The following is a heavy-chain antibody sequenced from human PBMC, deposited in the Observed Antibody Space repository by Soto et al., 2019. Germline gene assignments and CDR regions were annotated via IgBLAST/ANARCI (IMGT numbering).Heavy chain of an antibody. CDR3: ARVDSYSSSWSVDY. CDR2: ISYDGSNK. Sequence: QVQLVESGGGVVQPGRSLRLSCAASGFTFSSYAMHWVRQAPGKGLEWVAVISYDGSNKYYADSVKGRFTISRDNSKNTLYLQMNSLRAEDTAVYYCARVDSYSSSWSVDYWGQGTLVTDSS. D-gene: IGHD6-13*01. J-gene: IGHJ4*02. CDR1: GFTFSSYA. V-gene: IGHV3-30-3*01.